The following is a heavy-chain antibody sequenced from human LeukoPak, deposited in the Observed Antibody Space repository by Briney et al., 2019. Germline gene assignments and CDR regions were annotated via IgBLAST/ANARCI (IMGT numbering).Heavy chain of an antibody. V-gene: IGHV4-59*08. J-gene: IGHJ4*02. CDR1: GRSVSIYY. CDR2: VYYTGST. D-gene: IGHD6-6*01. Sequence: SETLSLTCSVSGRSVSIYYWSWIRHPPGKGLEWIGYVYYTGSTNYNPALKSRVTMFEDKSKNQFSLRLYSVTVADTAVYYCARHFAYSSSSYFDYWGQGSLVTVSS. CDR3: ARHFAYSSSSYFDY.